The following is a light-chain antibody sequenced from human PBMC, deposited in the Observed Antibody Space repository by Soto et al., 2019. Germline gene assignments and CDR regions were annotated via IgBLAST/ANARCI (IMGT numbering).Light chain of an antibody. J-gene: IGLJ2*01. CDR1: SSNIGSNT. CDR3: ATWDDSLSVVV. V-gene: IGLV1-44*01. Sequence: QSVLTQPPSASGTPGQRVTISCSGSSSNIGSNTVNWYQQLPGTAPKLLIYSNNQRPSGVPDRFSGSKSGTSASLAISGLRSEDEADYYCATWDDSLSVVVFGGGTKLTVL. CDR2: SNN.